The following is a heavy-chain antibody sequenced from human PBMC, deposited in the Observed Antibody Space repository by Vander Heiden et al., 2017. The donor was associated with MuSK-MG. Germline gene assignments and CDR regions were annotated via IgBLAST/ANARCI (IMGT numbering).Heavy chain of an antibody. D-gene: IGHD6-13*01. CDR3: ARDIAAAGTSWLDP. CDR2: IYPGDYDT. CDR1: GYHFPNYW. V-gene: IGHV5-51*01. J-gene: IGHJ5*02. Sequence: EVQLVQSGAAVKKPGESRKIACKASGYHFPNYWINWVRHIPGKRLEWMGVIYPGDYDTRYSPSFQGQVTISADKSINTAYLQWSSLKASDTAIYYCARDIAAAGTSWLDPWGQGTLVTVSS.